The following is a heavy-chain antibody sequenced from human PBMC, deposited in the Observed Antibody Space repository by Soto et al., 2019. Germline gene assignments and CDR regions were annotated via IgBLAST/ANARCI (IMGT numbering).Heavy chain of an antibody. CDR2: IYYSGST. J-gene: IGHJ6*02. CDR1: GGSISSGGYY. CDR3: ARDYYGSGSYREMSV. D-gene: IGHD3-10*01. V-gene: IGHV4-31*03. Sequence: SETLSLTCTVSGGSISSGGYYWSWIRQHPGKGLEWIGYIYYSGSTYYNPSLKSRVTISVDTSKNQFSLKLSSVTAADTAVYYCARDYYGSGSYREMSVWGQGTTVTVSS.